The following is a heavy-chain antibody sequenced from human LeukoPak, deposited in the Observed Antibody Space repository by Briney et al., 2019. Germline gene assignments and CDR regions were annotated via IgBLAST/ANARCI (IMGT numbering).Heavy chain of an antibody. D-gene: IGHD1-26*01. Sequence: PGGSLRLSCAASGFTFSSYGMHWVRQAPGKGLEWVAVIWYDGSNKYYADSVKGRFTISRDNSKNTLYLQMNSLRAEDTAVYYCARDQSQYSGSYYFDYWGQGTLVTVSS. J-gene: IGHJ4*02. CDR2: IWYDGSNK. CDR3: ARDQSQYSGSYYFDY. CDR1: GFTFSSYG. V-gene: IGHV3-33*01.